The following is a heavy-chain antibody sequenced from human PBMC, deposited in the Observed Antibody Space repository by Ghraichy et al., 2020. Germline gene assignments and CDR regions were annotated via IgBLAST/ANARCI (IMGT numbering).Heavy chain of an antibody. CDR2: INSDGSST. V-gene: IGHV3-74*01. J-gene: IGHJ4*02. D-gene: IGHD3-22*01. CDR3: ARGPVLLGYYDSSGLFDY. CDR1: GFTFSSYW. Sequence: GESLNISCAASGFTFSSYWMHWVRQAPGKGLVWVSRINSDGSSTSYADSVKGRFTISRDNAKNTLYLQMNSLRAEDTAVYYCARGPVLLGYYDSSGLFDYWGQGTLVTVSS.